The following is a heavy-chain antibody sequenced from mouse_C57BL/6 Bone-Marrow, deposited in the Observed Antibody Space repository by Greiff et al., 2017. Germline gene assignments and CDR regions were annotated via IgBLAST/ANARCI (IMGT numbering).Heavy chain of an antibody. CDR1: GFTFSNYW. J-gene: IGHJ4*01. CDR2: IRLKSDNYAT. V-gene: IGHV6-3*01. Sequence: EVKLVESGGGLVQPGGSMKLSCVASGFTFSNYWMNWVRQSPEKGLEWVAQIRLKSDNYATHYAESVKGRFTISRDDSKSSVYLQMNNLRAEDTGIYYCTEYSNSYYAMDYWGQGTSVTVSS. D-gene: IGHD2-5*01. CDR3: TEYSNSYYAMDY.